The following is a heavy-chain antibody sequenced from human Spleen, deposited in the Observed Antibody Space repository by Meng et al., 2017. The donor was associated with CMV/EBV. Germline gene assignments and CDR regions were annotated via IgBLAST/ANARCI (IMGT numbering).Heavy chain of an antibody. CDR2: ISGSGGST. V-gene: IGHV3-23*01. CDR3: AKGARWSSSSGDAFDI. D-gene: IGHD6-6*01. CDR1: FTFSIYA. Sequence: FTFSIYAMSWVRQAPGKGLEWVSTISGSGGSTYSADSVKGRFTVSRDNSKNTLYMQMNSLRAEDTAVYYCAKGARWSSSSGDAFDIWGQGTMVTVSS. J-gene: IGHJ3*02.